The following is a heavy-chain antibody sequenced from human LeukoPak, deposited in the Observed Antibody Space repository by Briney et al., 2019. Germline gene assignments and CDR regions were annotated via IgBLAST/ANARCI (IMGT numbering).Heavy chain of an antibody. CDR3: VQTTSWPGFDY. V-gene: IGHV4-59*08. D-gene: IGHD2-15*01. CDR1: GVSTTRFY. J-gene: IGHJ4*02. CDR2: IYNGGSSFNGGNT. Sequence: SETLSLTCTVSGVSTTRFYWTWVRQPPGKGLEWIAYIYNGGSSFNGGNTIYDPSLKSRVTISVDKSNNQFSLNLSSVTAADTAVYFCVQTTSWPGFDYWGQGALVTVSS.